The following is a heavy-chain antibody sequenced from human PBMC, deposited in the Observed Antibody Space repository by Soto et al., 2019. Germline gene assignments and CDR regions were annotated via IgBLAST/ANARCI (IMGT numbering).Heavy chain of an antibody. CDR1: GGSFTSNSW. J-gene: IGHJ4*02. CDR2: IYRTGST. Sequence: SETLSLTCAVSGGSFTSNSWWTWVRQPPGQGLEWIGEIYRTGSTNYNPSLKSRVTISLDKSENQFSLKVTSLTAADTAVYYCASRDPGTSVDYWGQGTLVTVSS. D-gene: IGHD1-7*01. CDR3: ASRDPGTSVDY. V-gene: IGHV4-4*02.